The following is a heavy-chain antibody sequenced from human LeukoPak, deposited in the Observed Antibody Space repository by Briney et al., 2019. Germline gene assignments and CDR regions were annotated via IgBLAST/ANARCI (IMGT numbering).Heavy chain of an antibody. V-gene: IGHV1-2*02. CDR1: GYTFTDYY. CDR2: INPNSGGT. CDR3: ARSTARLQPTDY. Sequence: GASVKVSCKASGYTFTDYYMHWVRQAPGQGLEWMGWINPNSGGTNYTQKFQGRVTMTRDTSISTAYMELSRLRSDDTAVYYCARSTARLQPTDYWGQGTLVTVSS. D-gene: IGHD4-11*01. J-gene: IGHJ4*02.